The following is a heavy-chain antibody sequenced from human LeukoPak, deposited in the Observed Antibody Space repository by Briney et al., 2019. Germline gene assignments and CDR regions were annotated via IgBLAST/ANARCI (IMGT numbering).Heavy chain of an antibody. D-gene: IGHD3-22*01. Sequence: QSGGSLRLSCAASGFIFNSYGMQWVRQAPDKALEWVAFIRFDGSNQYYADSVKGRFTISRDNSKNTLSLQMNSLRAEDTAVYYCARGDYYDAPSGGFDPWGQGTLVTVSS. CDR2: IRFDGSNQ. V-gene: IGHV3-30*02. CDR3: ARGDYYDAPSGGFDP. J-gene: IGHJ5*02. CDR1: GFIFNSYG.